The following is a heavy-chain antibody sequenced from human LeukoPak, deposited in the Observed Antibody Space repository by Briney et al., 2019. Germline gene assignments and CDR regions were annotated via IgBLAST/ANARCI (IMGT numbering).Heavy chain of an antibody. CDR2: MNPNSGNT. CDR1: GYTFTRYD. J-gene: IGHJ4*02. Sequence: GASVKVSCKASGYTFTRYDINWVRQATGQGLEWMGWMNPNSGNTGYAQKFQGRVTMTRNTSISTAYMELSSLRSEDTAVYYCARGDYGAYGTVYWGQGTLVTVSS. V-gene: IGHV1-8*01. CDR3: ARGDYGAYGTVY. D-gene: IGHD4-17*01.